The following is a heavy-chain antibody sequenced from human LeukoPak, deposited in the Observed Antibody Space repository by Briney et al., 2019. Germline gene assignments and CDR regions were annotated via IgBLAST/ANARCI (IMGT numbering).Heavy chain of an antibody. D-gene: IGHD2/OR15-2a*01. V-gene: IGHV3-23*01. CDR2: IYNTADYT. J-gene: IGHJ4*02. CDR3: AKGPFL. Sequence: GGSLRLSCAASGFTFSSYAMSWVRQAPGKGLEWVSGIYNTADYTFYTDSVKGRFTISRDNFKSALYLEMNSLRAEDTAVYYCAKGPFLRGQGTLVTVSS. CDR1: GFTFSSYA.